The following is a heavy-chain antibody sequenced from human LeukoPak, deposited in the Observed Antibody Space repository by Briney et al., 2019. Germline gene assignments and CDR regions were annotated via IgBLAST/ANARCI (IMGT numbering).Heavy chain of an antibody. D-gene: IGHD3-22*01. V-gene: IGHV3-30*03. CDR2: ISYDGSNK. J-gene: IGHJ3*02. Sequence: PGGSLRLSCAASGFTFSSYGMHWVRQAPGKGLEWVAVISYDGSNKYYADSVKGRFTISRDNSKNTLYLQMNSLRTEDTALYYCAGNGYYDSSGPEDAFDIWGQGTMVTVSS. CDR1: GFTFSSYG. CDR3: AGNGYYDSSGPEDAFDI.